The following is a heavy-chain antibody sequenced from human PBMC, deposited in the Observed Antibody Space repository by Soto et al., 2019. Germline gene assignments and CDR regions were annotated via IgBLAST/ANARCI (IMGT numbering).Heavy chain of an antibody. J-gene: IGHJ4*02. CDR2: IIPIFGTA. D-gene: IGHD3-22*01. CDR1: GGTYSSYA. V-gene: IGHV1-69*13. CDR3: ASSYDSSGYYYSANFDY. Sequence: ASVKVSCKDSGGTYSSYASSWVRQAPGQGLEWMGGIIPIFGTANYAQKFQGRVTITADESTSTAYMELSSLRSEDTAVYYCASSYDSSGYYYSANFDYWGQGTLVTVSS.